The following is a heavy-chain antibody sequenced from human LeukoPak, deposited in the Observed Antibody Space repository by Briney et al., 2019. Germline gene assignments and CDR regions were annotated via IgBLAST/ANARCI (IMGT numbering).Heavy chain of an antibody. CDR2: INTNTRNP. V-gene: IGHV7-4-1*02. CDR1: GYTFTTYG. J-gene: IGHJ4*02. Sequence: GASVKVSCRASGYTFTTYGVNWVRQAPGQGLEWMGWINTNTRNPTYAQGFTGRFVFSLDTSLSTAYLQISSLKAEDTAVYYCARDKYQLPYEIDYWGQGTLVTVSS. D-gene: IGHD2-2*01. CDR3: ARDKYQLPYEIDY.